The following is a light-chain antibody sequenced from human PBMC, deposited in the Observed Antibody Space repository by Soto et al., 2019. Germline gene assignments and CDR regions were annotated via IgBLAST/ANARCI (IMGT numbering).Light chain of an antibody. CDR2: GAS. V-gene: IGKV3-15*01. CDR1: QSISSD. CDR3: QQYNNWPPWT. J-gene: IGKJ1*01. Sequence: ELVMTQSPSTLSVYTGERATLSCRASQSISSDLAWYQQKPGQAPRLLIYGASTRASDIPARFSGSGSGTEFTLTISSLQSEDFAVYYCQQYNNWPPWTFGQGTMVDVK.